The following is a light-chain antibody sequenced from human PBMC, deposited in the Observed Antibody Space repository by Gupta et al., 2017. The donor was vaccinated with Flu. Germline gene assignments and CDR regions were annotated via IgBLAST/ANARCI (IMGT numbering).Light chain of an antibody. CDR1: QSISSN. J-gene: IGKJ2*04. CDR3: QQKCS. Sequence: EIEMTQSPATLSVSPGERATLSCRASQSISSNLAWYQQKPGQAPRLGIYGASTRATGVRARLSGIGSGTEFTRVSCDMESDDCEGYDCQQKCSFGQGTKVEI. V-gene: IGKV3-15*01. CDR2: GAS.